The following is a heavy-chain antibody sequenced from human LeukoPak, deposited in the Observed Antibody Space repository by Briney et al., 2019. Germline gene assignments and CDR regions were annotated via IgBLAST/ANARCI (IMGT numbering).Heavy chain of an antibody. V-gene: IGHV1-18*01. Sequence: ASVKVSCKASGYTFTSYGISWGRQAPGPGLEWMGWISAYNGNTNYAQKLQGRVTMTTDISTSTAYMELRSLRSDDTAVYYCARYGRHDYGDYDIGVDYWGQGTLVTVSS. CDR2: ISAYNGNT. CDR3: ARYGRHDYGDYDIGVDY. CDR1: GYTFTSYG. J-gene: IGHJ4*02. D-gene: IGHD4-17*01.